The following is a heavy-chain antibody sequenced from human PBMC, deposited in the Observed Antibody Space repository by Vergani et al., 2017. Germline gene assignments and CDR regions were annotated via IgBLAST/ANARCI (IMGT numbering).Heavy chain of an antibody. V-gene: IGHV4-39*07. J-gene: IGHJ4*02. CDR1: GGSISSSSYY. D-gene: IGHD2-15*01. Sequence: QLQLQESCPGLVKPSETLSLTCTVSGGSISSSSYYWGWIRQPPGKGLEWIGSIYYSGSTYYNPSLKSRVTISVDTSKNQFSLKLSSVTAADTAVYYCASRYCSGGSCYQYDYWGQGTLVTVSS. CDR3: ASRYCSGGSCYQYDY. CDR2: IYYSGST.